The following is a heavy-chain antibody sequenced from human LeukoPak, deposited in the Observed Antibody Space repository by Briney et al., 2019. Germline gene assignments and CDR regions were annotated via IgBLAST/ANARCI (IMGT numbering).Heavy chain of an antibody. D-gene: IGHD2-21*02. V-gene: IGHV3-30*04. CDR1: GFTFSSYA. J-gene: IGHJ4*02. CDR2: ISCDGSNK. CDR3: ASRVGIVVVTAIQAEGGGFDY. Sequence: PGGSLGLFCAASGFTFSSYAMHRVREAPGKGLEGVAVISCDGSNKYYADSVKGRFTISRDNSKNTLYLQMNSLRAEDTAVYYCASRVGIVVVTAIQAEGGGFDYWGQGTLVTVSS.